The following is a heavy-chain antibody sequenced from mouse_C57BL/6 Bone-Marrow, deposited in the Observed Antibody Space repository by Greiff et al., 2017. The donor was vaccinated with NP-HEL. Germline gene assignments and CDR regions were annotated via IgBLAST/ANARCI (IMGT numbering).Heavy chain of an antibody. V-gene: IGHV1-81*01. Sequence: QVQLQQSGAELARPGASVKLSCKASGYTFTSYGISWVKQRTGQGLEWIGEIYPRSGNTYYNEKFKGKATLTADKSSSTAYMELRSLTSEDSAVYFCARSRDSSGYSYYAMDDWGQGTSVTVSS. CDR3: ARSRDSSGYSYYAMDD. D-gene: IGHD3-2*02. J-gene: IGHJ4*01. CDR2: IYPRSGNT. CDR1: GYTFTSYG.